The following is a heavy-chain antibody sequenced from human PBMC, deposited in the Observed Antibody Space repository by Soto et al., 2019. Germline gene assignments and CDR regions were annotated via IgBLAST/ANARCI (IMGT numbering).Heavy chain of an antibody. Sequence: EVQLLESGGGLVQPGGSLRLSCAASGFTFSSYAMSWVRQAPGKGLEWVSAISGSGGSTYYADSVKGRFTISRDNSKNTLYLQMNSLRAEDTAVYYCAKDFGDYYDSRSSFDYWGQGTLVTVSS. J-gene: IGHJ4*02. CDR2: ISGSGGST. V-gene: IGHV3-23*01. D-gene: IGHD3-22*01. CDR1: GFTFSSYA. CDR3: AKDFGDYYDSRSSFDY.